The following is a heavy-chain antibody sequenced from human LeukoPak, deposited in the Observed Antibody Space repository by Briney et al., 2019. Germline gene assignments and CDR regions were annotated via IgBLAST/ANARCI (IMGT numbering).Heavy chain of an antibody. J-gene: IGHJ6*03. CDR1: GGSISSSSYY. D-gene: IGHD1-1*01. V-gene: IGHV4-39*01. CDR2: IYYSGST. CDR3: ATLGTPHSYYYYYMDV. Sequence: PSETLSLTCTVSGGSISSSSYYWGWIRQPPGKGLEWIGSIYYSGSTYYNPSLKSRVTISVDTSKNQFSLKLSSVTAADTAVHYCATLGTPHSYYYYYMDVWGKGTTVTVSS.